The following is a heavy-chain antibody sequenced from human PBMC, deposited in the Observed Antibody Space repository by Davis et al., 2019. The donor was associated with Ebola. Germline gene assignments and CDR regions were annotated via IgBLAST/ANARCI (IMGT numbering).Heavy chain of an antibody. Sequence: SETLSLTCTVSGGSISSYYWSWIRQPPGKGLEWIGYIYHSGSTYYNPSLKSRVTISVDRSKNQFSLKLSSVTAADTAVYYCARGTRGYSYGLFDYWGQGTLVTVSS. CDR3: ARGTRGYSYGLFDY. CDR2: IYHSGST. CDR1: GGSISSYY. J-gene: IGHJ4*02. D-gene: IGHD5-18*01. V-gene: IGHV4-59*12.